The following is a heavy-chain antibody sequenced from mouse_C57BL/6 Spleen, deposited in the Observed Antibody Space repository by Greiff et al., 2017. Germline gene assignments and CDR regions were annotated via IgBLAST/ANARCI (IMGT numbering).Heavy chain of an antibody. D-gene: IGHD2-4*01. CDR3: ARSWDYDEAYYAMDY. CDR1: GYTFTSYG. V-gene: IGHV1-81*01. Sequence: VQLQQSGAELARPGASVKLSCKASGYTFTSYGISWVKQRTGQGLEWIGEIYPRSGNTYYNEKFKGKATLTADKSSSTAYMELRSLTSEDSAVYFCARSWDYDEAYYAMDYWGQGTSVTVSS. CDR2: IYPRSGNT. J-gene: IGHJ4*01.